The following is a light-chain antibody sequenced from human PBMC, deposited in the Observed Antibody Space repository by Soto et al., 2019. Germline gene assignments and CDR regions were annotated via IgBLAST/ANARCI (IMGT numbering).Light chain of an antibody. J-gene: IGKJ5*01. Sequence: DIQMTQSPPSLSASVGDRVTITCRASQGIGNSLAWYQQKPGTVPKLLIYSAYTLQSGVPSRFSGSGSGTDFNLTISSLQPEDVAAYYCQQYNTVPATFGQGKRLEIK. CDR3: QQYNTVPAT. CDR2: SAY. V-gene: IGKV1-27*01. CDR1: QGIGNS.